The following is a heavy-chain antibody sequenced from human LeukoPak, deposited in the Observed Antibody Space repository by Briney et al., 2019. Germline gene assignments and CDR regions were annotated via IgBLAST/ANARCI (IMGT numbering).Heavy chain of an antibody. J-gene: IGHJ4*02. CDR3: ARSHSVWTSFDY. CDR1: GGSISSYY. V-gene: IGHV4-59*01. Sequence: SGTLSLTCTVSGGSISSYYWSWIRQPPGQGLEWIGYIYYSGSTNYNPSLKSRVTTSVDASKNQCSLKLSSVTAADTAVYYCARSHSVWTSFDYWGQGTLVTVSS. CDR2: IYYSGST. D-gene: IGHD3/OR15-3a*01.